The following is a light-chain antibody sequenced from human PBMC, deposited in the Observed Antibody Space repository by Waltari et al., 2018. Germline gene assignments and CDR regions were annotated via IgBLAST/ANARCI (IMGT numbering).Light chain of an antibody. CDR3: CSYAGRTTVV. CDR1: SSDVGNYNF. Sequence: QSALTQPASVSGSPGQSITISCTGTSSDVGNYNFVSWYQQHPDKAPKLLLFEVTKRPSGISDRFSGSKSGRTAALTISGLQAEDEADYYCCSYAGRTTVVFGGGTKLTVL. CDR2: EVT. V-gene: IGLV2-23*02. J-gene: IGLJ2*01.